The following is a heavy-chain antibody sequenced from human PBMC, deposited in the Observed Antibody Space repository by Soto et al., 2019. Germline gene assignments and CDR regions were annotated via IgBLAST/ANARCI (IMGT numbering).Heavy chain of an antibody. V-gene: IGHV3-33*01. J-gene: IGHJ4*02. CDR3: ARDPDESLDY. CDR2: IWYDGSNK. Sequence: QVQLVESGGGVVQPGRSLRLSCAASGFTFSSYGMHWVRQAPGKGLEGVAVIWYDGSNKYYADSLKGRFTISRDNSKNTLYMQMNSLRAEDTAVYYCARDPDESLDYWGQGTLVTVSS. CDR1: GFTFSSYG.